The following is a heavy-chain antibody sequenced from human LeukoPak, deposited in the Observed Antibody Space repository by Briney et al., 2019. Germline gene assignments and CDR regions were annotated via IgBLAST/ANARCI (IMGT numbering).Heavy chain of an antibody. D-gene: IGHD6-13*01. CDR2: IYYSGST. Sequence: PSETLSLTCTVSGGSISSYYWSWIRQPPGKGLEWIGYIYYSGSTNYNPSLKSRVTISVDTSKNQFSLKLSSVTAADTAVYYCARGPFWYSDYWGQGTLVTVSS. CDR1: GGSISSYY. CDR3: ARGPFWYSDY. J-gene: IGHJ4*02. V-gene: IGHV4-59*01.